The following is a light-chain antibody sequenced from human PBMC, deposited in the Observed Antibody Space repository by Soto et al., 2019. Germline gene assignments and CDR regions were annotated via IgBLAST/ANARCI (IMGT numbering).Light chain of an antibody. V-gene: IGKV1-39*01. CDR2: TTS. J-gene: IGKJ1*01. CDR1: QSISSY. Sequence: DIQMTQSPSSLSGSVGDRVSITCRASQSISSYLNWYQQKPGKAPKLLVYTTSTLQSGVPSRFSGSGSGTDFTLTISSLQPEDFATYYCQQSYSTPKTFGKGTKVDIK. CDR3: QQSYSTPKT.